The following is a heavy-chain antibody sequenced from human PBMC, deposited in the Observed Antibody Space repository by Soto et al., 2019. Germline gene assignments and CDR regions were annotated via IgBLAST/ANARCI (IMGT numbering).Heavy chain of an antibody. V-gene: IGHV3-30*04. J-gene: IGHJ6*02. D-gene: IGHD3-22*01. CDR1: GFTFSSYA. CDR2: ISYDGSNK. Sequence: GGSLRLSCAASGFTFSSYAMHWVRQTPGKGLEWVAVISYDGSNKYYADSVKVRFTISRDNSKNTLYLQMNSLRAEDTAVYYCARVAYYDSSRYSYYYYYGMYVWGQGTTVTVSS. CDR3: ARVAYYDSSRYSYYYYYGMYV.